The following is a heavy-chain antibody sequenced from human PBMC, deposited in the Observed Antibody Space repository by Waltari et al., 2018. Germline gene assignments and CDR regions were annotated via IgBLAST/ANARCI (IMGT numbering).Heavy chain of an antibody. CDR1: GGSISSGSYY. CDR2: IYTRGST. CDR3: ARGGYQLLSYYFDY. V-gene: IGHV4-61*02. J-gene: IGHJ4*02. Sequence: QVQLQESGPGLVKPSQTLSLTCTVSGGSISSGSYYWSWIRQPAGKGLEWIGRIYTRGSTNYHPSLKSRVTISVDTSKNQFSLKLSSVTAADTAVYYCARGGYQLLSYYFDYWGQGTLVTVSS. D-gene: IGHD2-2*01.